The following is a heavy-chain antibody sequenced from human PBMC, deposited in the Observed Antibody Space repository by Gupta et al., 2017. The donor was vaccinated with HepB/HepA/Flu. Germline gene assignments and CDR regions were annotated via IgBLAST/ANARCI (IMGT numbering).Heavy chain of an antibody. V-gene: IGHV3-33*01. D-gene: IGHD3-3*01. CDR3: ARDDDLPGNNFDY. CDR1: GFIFTRLG. J-gene: IGHJ4*02. Sequence: QVQLAESGGGVVQPGRSLTRSCAASGFIFTRLGTHWVRQATGKGLEWLAVILNDGSKAWHADSVKGRLTISRDNTGNTLYLRMTSLRADDTAVYYCARDDDLPGNNFDYWGQGTLVTVAS. CDR2: ILNDGSKA.